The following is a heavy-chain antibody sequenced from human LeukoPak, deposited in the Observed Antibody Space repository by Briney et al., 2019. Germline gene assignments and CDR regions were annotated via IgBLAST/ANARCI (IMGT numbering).Heavy chain of an antibody. Sequence: GGSLRLSCAASGFTFSTYDMHWVRQATGKGLEWVSGVGTVGDPYYLGSVKGRFTISRDNAKNSLYLQMNSLKAGDTAVYYCVRGDVGFDPWGQGTLVTVSS. V-gene: IGHV3-13*05. CDR3: VRGDVGFDP. CDR1: GFTFSTYD. CDR2: VGTVGDP. D-gene: IGHD1-26*01. J-gene: IGHJ5*02.